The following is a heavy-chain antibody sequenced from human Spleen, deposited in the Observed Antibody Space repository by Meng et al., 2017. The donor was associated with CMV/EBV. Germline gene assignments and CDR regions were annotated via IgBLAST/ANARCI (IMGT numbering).Heavy chain of an antibody. V-gene: IGHV1-8*02. CDR2: MNPNSGNT. J-gene: IGHJ5*02. D-gene: IGHD3-3*01. Sequence: FITYEINWVRQATGQGLEWMGWMNPNSGNTGYAQKVQGRVTITRDTSISTSYMELSSLRSEDTAVYYCTRGKRDFWSGFIPDWFDPWGQGTLVTVSS. CDR3: TRGKRDFWSGFIPDWFDP. CDR1: FITYE.